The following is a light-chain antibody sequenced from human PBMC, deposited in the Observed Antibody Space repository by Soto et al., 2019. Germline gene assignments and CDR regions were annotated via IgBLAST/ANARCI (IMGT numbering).Light chain of an antibody. J-gene: IGLJ2*01. Sequence: VLTQSSSASASLGSSVKLTCTLSSGHSSYIIAWHQQQPGKAPRYLMKLEGSGSYNKGSGVPDRFSGSSSGADRYLTISNLQSEDEADYYCETWDSNTSFGGGTKLTVL. CDR1: SGHSSYI. V-gene: IGLV4-60*03. CDR3: ETWDSNTS. CDR2: LEGSGSY.